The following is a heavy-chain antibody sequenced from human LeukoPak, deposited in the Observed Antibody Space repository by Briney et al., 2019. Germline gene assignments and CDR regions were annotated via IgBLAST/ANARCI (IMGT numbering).Heavy chain of an antibody. J-gene: IGHJ3*02. CDR2: IYYTGST. V-gene: IGHV4-39*07. CDR3: ARLPDYDILTGYPANAFDI. CDR1: GDSVSSTSDN. Sequence: SETLSLTCSVSGDSVSSTSDNWGWIRQPPGKGLEWIGNIYYTGSTYYNPSLKSRVTISVDTSKNQFSLKLSSVTAADTAVYYCARLPDYDILTGYPANAFDIWGQGTMVTVSS. D-gene: IGHD3-9*01.